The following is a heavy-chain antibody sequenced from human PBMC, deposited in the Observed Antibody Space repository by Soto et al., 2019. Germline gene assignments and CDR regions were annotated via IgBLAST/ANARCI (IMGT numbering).Heavy chain of an antibody. Sequence: EVQLLESGGGLVQPGGSLRLSGAASGFSFSSYAMVWVRQAPGKGLEWVSVISARGGSSYFADSVKGRFTISRDNSKNVLSLEMNSLRAEDTAIYFCAKGSIEYSASVDNWGQGTLVLVSS. CDR1: GFSFSSYA. J-gene: IGHJ4*02. D-gene: IGHD5-12*01. CDR3: AKGSIEYSASVDN. CDR2: ISARGGSS. V-gene: IGHV3-23*01.